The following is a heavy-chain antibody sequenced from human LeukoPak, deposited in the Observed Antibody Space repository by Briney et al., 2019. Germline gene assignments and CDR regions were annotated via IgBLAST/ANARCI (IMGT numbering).Heavy chain of an antibody. Sequence: PGGSLRLSCAGSGFRFGSHGMHWVRQAPGKGLEWLGYIWYDGSNPDYVDPVKGRFTISRDNSKNTVYLQMNSLRAEDTAVYHCARFVGSDYTGSFDLWGQGTPVTVSS. D-gene: IGHD3-10*01. J-gene: IGHJ4*02. CDR3: ARFVGSDYTGSFDL. CDR1: GFRFGSHG. CDR2: IWYDGSNP. V-gene: IGHV3-33*01.